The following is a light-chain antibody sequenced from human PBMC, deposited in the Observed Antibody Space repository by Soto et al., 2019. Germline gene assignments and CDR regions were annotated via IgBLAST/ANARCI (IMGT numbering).Light chain of an antibody. CDR2: DVS. CDR1: SSDVGGYNY. Sequence: QSALTQPPSASGSPGQSVAISFTGTSSDVGGYNYVSWYQQHPGKAPKLMIYDVSKRPSGVPDRFSGSKSGNTASPTVSGLQAEDEADYYCSSYAGTHIVFGTGTKVTVL. V-gene: IGLV2-8*01. J-gene: IGLJ1*01. CDR3: SSYAGTHIV.